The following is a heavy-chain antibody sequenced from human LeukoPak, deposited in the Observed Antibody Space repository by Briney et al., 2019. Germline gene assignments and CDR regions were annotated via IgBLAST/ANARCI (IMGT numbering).Heavy chain of an antibody. CDR1: GFTFSDYY. J-gene: IGHJ4*02. V-gene: IGHV3-11*04. Sequence: GGSLRLSCAASGFTFSDYYMSWVRQAPGKGLEWISYISTRSNTISYADSVKGPFTISRDNAKNSLYLQMNSLRAEDTAVYYCARRIYYDNSGYRYWGQGTLVTVSS. CDR3: ARRIYYDNSGYRY. D-gene: IGHD3-22*01. CDR2: ISTRSNTI.